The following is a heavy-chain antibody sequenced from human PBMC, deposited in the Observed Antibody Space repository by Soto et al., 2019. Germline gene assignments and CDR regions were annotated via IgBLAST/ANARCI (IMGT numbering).Heavy chain of an antibody. CDR1: GGSISSEGYY. CDR3: ARGRGYSYGPYYFDY. V-gene: IGHV4-31*03. D-gene: IGHD5-18*01. J-gene: IGHJ4*02. CDR2: IYYSGTT. Sequence: SETLSLTCTVSGGSISSEGYYWSWFRQLPGKGLEWIGDIYYSGTTYHNPSLRSRLTISGDASKNQFSLKLSSVTAADTALYYCARGRGYSYGPYYFDYWGQGTLVTSP.